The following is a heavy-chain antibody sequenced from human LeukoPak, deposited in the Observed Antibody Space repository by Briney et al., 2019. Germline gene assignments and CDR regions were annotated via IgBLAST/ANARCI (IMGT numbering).Heavy chain of an antibody. J-gene: IGHJ3*02. CDR3: ARDSSPIVDYGFNHGRRAFDI. CDR2: IYYSGST. CDR1: GGSISSGGYY. Sequence: SQTLSLTCTVSGGSISSGGYYWSWIRQHPGKGLEWIGYIYYSGSTYYNPSLKSRVTISVDTSKNQFSLKLSSVTAADTAVYYCARDSSPIVDYGFNHGRRAFDIWGQGTMVTVSS. D-gene: IGHD2-2*01. V-gene: IGHV4-31*03.